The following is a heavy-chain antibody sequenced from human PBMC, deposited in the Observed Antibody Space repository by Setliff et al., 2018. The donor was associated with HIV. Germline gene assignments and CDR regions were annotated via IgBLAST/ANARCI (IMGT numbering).Heavy chain of an antibody. Sequence: PGGSLRLSCAASGFTFSSYGMNWVRQAPGKGLEWVSYISSSTSTIYYADSVKGRFTISRDNAKNSLYLQMNGLRAEDTAVYYCARGGCQYCSGGSCSSRFHYYYYYMDVWGKGTTVTVSS. D-gene: IGHD2-15*01. V-gene: IGHV3-48*01. J-gene: IGHJ6*03. CDR3: ARGGCQYCSGGSCSSRFHYYYYYMDV. CDR1: GFTFSSYG. CDR2: ISSSTSTI.